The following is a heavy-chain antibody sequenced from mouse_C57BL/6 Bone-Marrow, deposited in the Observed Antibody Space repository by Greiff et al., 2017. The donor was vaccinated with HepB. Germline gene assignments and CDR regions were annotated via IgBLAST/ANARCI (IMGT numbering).Heavy chain of an antibody. CDR2: IYPRSGNT. Sequence: QVQLQQSGAELARPGASVKLSCKASGYTFTSYGISWVKQRTGQGLEWIGEIYPRSGNTYYNEKFKGKATLTADKSSSTAYMELRSLTSEDSAVYFCAREYSDPAWFAYWGQGTLVTVSA. D-gene: IGHD2-13*01. J-gene: IGHJ3*01. CDR1: GYTFTSYG. CDR3: AREYSDPAWFAY. V-gene: IGHV1-81*01.